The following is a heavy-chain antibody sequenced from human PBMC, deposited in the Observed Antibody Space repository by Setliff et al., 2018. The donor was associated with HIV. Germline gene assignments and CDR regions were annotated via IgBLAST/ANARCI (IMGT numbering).Heavy chain of an antibody. Sequence: SCTASGFTFSSHNMNWVRQAPGKGLEWVSSISPSGSYIYYADSMRGRFTISRDNAKNSLYLQMNSLTVEDTAVYYCARGDTTPIYPNYMDVWGKGTTVTVSS. J-gene: IGHJ6*03. V-gene: IGHV3-21*06. CDR2: ISPSGSYI. D-gene: IGHD2-21*02. CDR1: GFTFSSHN. CDR3: ARGDTTPIYPNYMDV.